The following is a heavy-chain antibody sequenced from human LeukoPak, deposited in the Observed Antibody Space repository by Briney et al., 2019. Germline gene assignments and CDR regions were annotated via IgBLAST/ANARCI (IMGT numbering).Heavy chain of an antibody. V-gene: IGHV4-34*01. CDR2: INHSGRT. Sequence: LETLSLTCAVSVGAFCGYYWSWVRQPPGKRLEWIGEINHSGRTNYNPSLKSRVTISVDTSKNQFSLKLSSVTAADTAVYYCASRTYYYDNSIWGQGTMVTVSS. CDR1: VGAFCGYY. CDR3: ASRTYYYDNSI. J-gene: IGHJ3*02. D-gene: IGHD3-22*01.